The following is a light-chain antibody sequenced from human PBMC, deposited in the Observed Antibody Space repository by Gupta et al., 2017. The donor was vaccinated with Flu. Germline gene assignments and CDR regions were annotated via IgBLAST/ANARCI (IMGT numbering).Light chain of an antibody. CDR1: QSVRSSY. V-gene: IGKV3-20*01. CDR3: QHYGSSPYT. J-gene: IGKJ2*01. Sequence: IVLTQSPGTLSLSPGERATLSCRASQSVRSSYLAWYQQKPGQAPRLLIYGESSRATGIPDRFSGRGSGTEFTLTISRLEPEDFAVYYCQHYGSSPYTFGQGTKMEIK. CDR2: GES.